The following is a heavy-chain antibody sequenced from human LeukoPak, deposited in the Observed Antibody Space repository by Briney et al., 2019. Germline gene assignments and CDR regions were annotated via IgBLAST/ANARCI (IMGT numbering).Heavy chain of an antibody. V-gene: IGHV4-59*08. J-gene: IGHJ5*02. CDR2: IYYSGST. Sequence: KSSETLSLTCTVSGGSISSYYWSWIRQPPGKGLEWIGYIYYSGSTNYNPSLKSRVTISVDTSRNQFSLKLSSVTAADTAVYYCARQCKAAAGNWFDPWGQGTLVTVSS. CDR3: ARQCKAAAGNWFDP. CDR1: GGSISSYY. D-gene: IGHD6-13*01.